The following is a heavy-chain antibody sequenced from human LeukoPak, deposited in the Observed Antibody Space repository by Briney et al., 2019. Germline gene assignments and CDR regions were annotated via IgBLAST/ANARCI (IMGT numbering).Heavy chain of an antibody. D-gene: IGHD3-10*01. J-gene: IGHJ4*02. CDR2: INQVGSEK. CDR3: ARDGSYYGPDY. V-gene: IGHV3-7*04. CDR1: GFTISFYW. Sequence: PGGSLRLSCAASGFTISFYWMGWVRQAPGKGLGWVANINQVGSEKNYVDSVKGRFTISRDNAKNSLYLQMNSLRAEDTAMYYCARDGSYYGPDYWGQGALVTVSS.